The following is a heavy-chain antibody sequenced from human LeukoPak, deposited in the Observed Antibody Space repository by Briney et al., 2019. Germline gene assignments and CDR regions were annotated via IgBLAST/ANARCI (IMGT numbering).Heavy chain of an antibody. Sequence: SETMSLTCTVYGASISSDIFYWSWLRQPNGKGREWIGRIYTSVGTTYNSSLKSRIAISVDMSKTQCSLKPSSVTAADTAVYYCAGTRRYCSGGSCYNWFDPWGQGTLVTVSS. CDR3: AGTRRYCSGGSCYNWFDP. CDR2: IYTSVGT. V-gene: IGHV4-61*02. CDR1: GASISSDIFY. D-gene: IGHD2-15*01. J-gene: IGHJ5*02.